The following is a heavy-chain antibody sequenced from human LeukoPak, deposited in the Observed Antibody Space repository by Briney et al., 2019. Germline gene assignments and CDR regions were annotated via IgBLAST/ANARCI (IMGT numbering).Heavy chain of an antibody. CDR1: GFTFSTYA. J-gene: IGHJ4*02. CDR2: ISYAGNHK. D-gene: IGHD5-24*01. CDR3: ARGRGPTQMTTIIGGDC. V-gene: IGHV3-30-3*01. Sequence: GGSLRLSCAASGFTFSTYAMHWVRQAPGKGLEWVAAISYAGNHKYYADSVKGRLTISRDNSKNTLYLQVNSLRVEDTAVYYCARGRGPTQMTTIIGGDCWGQGTLVTV.